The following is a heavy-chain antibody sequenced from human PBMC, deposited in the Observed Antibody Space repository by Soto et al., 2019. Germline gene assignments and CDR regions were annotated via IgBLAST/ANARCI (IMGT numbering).Heavy chain of an antibody. Sequence: QVHLQESGPGLVKPSETLSLTCAVSGGSVNSGSYYWRWIRQPPGQGLEWIGYIYYSGSTNYNTSLKRRVTISLDTSKNQLSLKLTSVTAADTAGDYCARELRLGGSSEDYWGQGTLVTVSS. CDR3: ARELRLGGSSEDY. J-gene: IGHJ4*02. CDR1: GGSVNSGSYY. CDR2: IYYSGST. D-gene: IGHD2-15*01. V-gene: IGHV4-61*01.